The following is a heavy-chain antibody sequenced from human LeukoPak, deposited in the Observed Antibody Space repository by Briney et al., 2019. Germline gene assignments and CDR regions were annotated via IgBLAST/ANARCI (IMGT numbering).Heavy chain of an antibody. V-gene: IGHV3-53*01. CDR1: GFTVSTSH. D-gene: IGHD3-22*01. Sequence: PGGSLRLSCAVSGFTVSTSHMTWVRQAPGKGLEWVSAINDVDTPYYADTVRGRFTISRDSAKNTLYLQMKSLRAEDTAVYYCARDMIHSSGAFDSWGQGTLVTVSS. CDR3: ARDMIHSSGAFDS. CDR2: INDVDTP. J-gene: IGHJ4*02.